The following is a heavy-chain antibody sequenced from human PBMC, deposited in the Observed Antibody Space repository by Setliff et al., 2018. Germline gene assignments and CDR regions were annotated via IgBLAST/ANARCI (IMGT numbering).Heavy chain of an antibody. CDR3: VRDGGEY. D-gene: IGHD3-3*01. V-gene: IGHV3-7*01. CDR2: IKQDGSEK. Sequence: GGSLRLSCAGSGFTFSSYTMNWVRQAPGKGLEWVANIKQDGSEKYYVDSVKGRFTISRDNAKNSLYLQMNSLRAEDTAVYYCVRDGGEYWGQGTLVTVPQ. J-gene: IGHJ4*02. CDR1: GFTFSSYT.